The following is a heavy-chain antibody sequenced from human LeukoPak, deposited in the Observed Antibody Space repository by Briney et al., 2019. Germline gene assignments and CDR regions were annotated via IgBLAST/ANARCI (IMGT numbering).Heavy chain of an antibody. CDR2: ISYDGSNK. J-gene: IGHJ6*02. V-gene: IGHV3-30-3*01. Sequence: GGSLRLSCAASGFTFSSYAMHWVRQAPGKGLEWVAVISYDGSNKYYADSVKGRFTISRDNSKNTLYLQMNSLRAEDTAVYYCARDNYGMDVWGQGTTVTVSS. CDR3: ARDNYGMDV. CDR1: GFTFSSYA.